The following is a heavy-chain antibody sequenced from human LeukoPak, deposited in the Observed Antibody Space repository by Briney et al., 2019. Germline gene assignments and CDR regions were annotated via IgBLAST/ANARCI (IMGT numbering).Heavy chain of an antibody. CDR3: ARGTSGFDY. Sequence: GGSLRLSCAASGFTFSNYWMHWVRQGPGKGLVWVSLINSDGSRTDYADSVKGRFTVSRDNAKNTLYLQMNSLRAEDTAVYYCARGTSGFDYWGQGTLVTVSS. D-gene: IGHD2-15*01. V-gene: IGHV3-74*01. CDR2: INSDGSRT. CDR1: GFTFSNYW. J-gene: IGHJ4*02.